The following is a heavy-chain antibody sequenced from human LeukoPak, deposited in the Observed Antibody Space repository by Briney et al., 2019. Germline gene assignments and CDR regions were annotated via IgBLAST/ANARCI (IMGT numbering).Heavy chain of an antibody. V-gene: IGHV4-4*02. CDR1: GGSISSSNW. Sequence: SETLSLTCAVSGGSISSSNWWSWVRPPPGKGLEWIGEIYHSGSTNYNPSLKSRVTISVDTSKNQFSLKLSSVTAADTAVYYCARDVVVPAAMGVWFDPWGQGTLVTVSS. J-gene: IGHJ5*02. D-gene: IGHD2-2*01. CDR3: ARDVVVPAAMGVWFDP. CDR2: IYHSGST.